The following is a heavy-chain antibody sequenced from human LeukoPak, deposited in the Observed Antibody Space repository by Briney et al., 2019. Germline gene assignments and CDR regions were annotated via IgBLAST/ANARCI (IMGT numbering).Heavy chain of an antibody. Sequence: PSETLSLTCTVSGGSISGYYWSWIRQPPGKGLEWIGYIYYSGSTNYNPSLKSRVTISVDTSNNQFSLKLSSVTAADTAVYYCARGRLSSWSLFDYWGQGTLVTVSS. V-gene: IGHV4-59*01. J-gene: IGHJ4*02. CDR1: GGSISGYY. D-gene: IGHD6-13*01. CDR2: IYYSGST. CDR3: ARGRLSSWSLFDY.